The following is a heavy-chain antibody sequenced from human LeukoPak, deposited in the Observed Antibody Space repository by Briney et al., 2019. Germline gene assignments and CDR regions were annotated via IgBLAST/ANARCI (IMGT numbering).Heavy chain of an antibody. CDR3: GRGGFL. CDR1: GVSISSGGCY. Sequence: SETLSLTCTVSGVSISSGGCYLSWIRQLPGQGLEWIGHVYYSGSTYYNPPLESRVTISIDTSKNQFSLKLSSVTAADTAVYYCGRGGFLWGQGTTVTVSS. V-gene: IGHV4-31*03. J-gene: IGHJ6*02. CDR2: VYYSGST.